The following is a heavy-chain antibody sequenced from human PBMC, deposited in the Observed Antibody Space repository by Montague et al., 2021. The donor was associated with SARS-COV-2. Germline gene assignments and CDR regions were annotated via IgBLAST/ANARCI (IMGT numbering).Heavy chain of an antibody. CDR1: GGSVGSSHYY. CDR2: IYYSGST. Sequence: SETLSLTCTVSGGSVGSSHYYWAWTRQPPGKGLEWIGTIYYSGSTYYXPSPRSRVTIDVDASTNQFSLKLHSVTAADTAVYFCARGLYNWNYEHWFDTWGQGTLVTVSS. V-gene: IGHV4-39*01. J-gene: IGHJ5*02. D-gene: IGHD1-7*01. CDR3: ARGLYNWNYEHWFDT.